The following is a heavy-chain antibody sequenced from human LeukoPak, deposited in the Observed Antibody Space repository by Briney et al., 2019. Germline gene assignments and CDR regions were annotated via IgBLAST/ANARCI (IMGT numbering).Heavy chain of an antibody. Sequence: GASVKVSCKASGGTFISYAISWVRQAPGQGLEWMGGIIPIFGTANYAQKFQGRVTITADESTSTAYMELSSLRSDDTAVYYCALVEMATEGGYYWGQGTLVTVSS. CDR1: GGTFISYA. CDR3: ALVEMATEGGYY. CDR2: IIPIFGTA. J-gene: IGHJ4*02. V-gene: IGHV1-69*13. D-gene: IGHD5-24*01.